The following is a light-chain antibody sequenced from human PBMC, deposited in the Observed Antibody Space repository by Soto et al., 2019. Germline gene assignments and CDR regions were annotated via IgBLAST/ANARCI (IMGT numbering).Light chain of an antibody. CDR2: LTS. V-gene: IGKV1-39*01. J-gene: IGKJ3*01. CDR1: QRIATY. Sequence: DIQLTHSPSSLSASVGDRVTVTCRASQRIATYLKWYQQQPGKAPRLLISLTSSLQSGVPSRFSGSGSDTEFTLPISSLQSDDFGTYYCRQTYRTPFTVGPGTKVDVK. CDR3: RQTYRTPFT.